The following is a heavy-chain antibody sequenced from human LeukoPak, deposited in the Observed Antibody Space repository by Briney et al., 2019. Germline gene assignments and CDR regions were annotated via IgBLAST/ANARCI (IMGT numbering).Heavy chain of an antibody. Sequence: GSLRLSCAASGFTLSSHAMHWVRQAPGKGLEGVAFISYDGVNKYYADSVKGRFTISRDTSKNTFYLEMNSLRVEDTAVYYCARETLRDLHWDFDFWGRGTLVTVSS. V-gene: IGHV3-30*04. CDR3: ARETLRDLHWDFDF. J-gene: IGHJ2*01. CDR1: GFTLSSHA. CDR2: ISYDGVNK.